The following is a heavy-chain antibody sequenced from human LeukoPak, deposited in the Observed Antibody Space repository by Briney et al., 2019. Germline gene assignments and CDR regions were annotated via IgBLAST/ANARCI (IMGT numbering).Heavy chain of an antibody. V-gene: IGHV5-51*01. J-gene: IGHJ3*02. CDR1: GYSFTSYW. CDR2: YPGDSDT. D-gene: IGHD5-18*01. Sequence: GESLKISCKGSGYSFTSYWIGWVRQMPGKGLEWMGIYPGDSDTRYSPSFQGQVTISADKSISTAYLQWSSLKASDTAMYYCATNTAMVTGGAFDIWGQGTMVTVSS. CDR3: ATNTAMVTGGAFDI.